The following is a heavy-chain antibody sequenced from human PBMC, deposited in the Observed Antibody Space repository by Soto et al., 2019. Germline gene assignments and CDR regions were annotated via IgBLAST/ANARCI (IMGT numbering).Heavy chain of an antibody. CDR3: ARDRVPKSSGFFPFDY. D-gene: IGHD3-22*01. CDR2: ISAFNGKT. CDR1: GYTFNIYG. Sequence: QIQLVQSGAEVKKPGASVKVSCKASGYTFNIYGINWVRQAPGQGLEGMGWISAFNGKTNYAQNVQGRVTMTTDTSTSTAYVELRSLRSDDTAVYYCARDRVPKSSGFFPFDYWGHGTLVTVSS. J-gene: IGHJ4*01. V-gene: IGHV1-18*01.